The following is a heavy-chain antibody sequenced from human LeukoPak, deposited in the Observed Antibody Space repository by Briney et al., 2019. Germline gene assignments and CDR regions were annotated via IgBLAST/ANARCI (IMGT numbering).Heavy chain of an antibody. CDR2: ISSSGRHT. J-gene: IGHJ4*02. D-gene: IGHD1-26*01. CDR3: ARHPDGSLSLDY. CDR1: GFSFSDYY. V-gene: IGHV3-11*03. Sequence: KPGGSLRLSCVASGFSFSDYYMSWIRQAPGKGPEWVSYISSSGRHTNYADSVTGRFTISRNNAKKSLHLQMNSLRAEDTAVYYCARHPDGSLSLDYWGQGTLVTVSS.